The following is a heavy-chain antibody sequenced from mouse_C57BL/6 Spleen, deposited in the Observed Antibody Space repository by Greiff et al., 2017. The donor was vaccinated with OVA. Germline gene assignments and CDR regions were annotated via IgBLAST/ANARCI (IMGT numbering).Heavy chain of an antibody. CDR2: FYPGSGSI. D-gene: IGHD2-2*01. CDR1: GYTFTEYT. CDR3: ARHEEPMVTTEYYFDY. Sequence: QVQLQQSGAELVKPGASVKLSCKASGYTFTEYTIHWVKQRSGQGLEWIGWFYPGSGSIKYNEKFKDKATLTADKSSSTVYMELSRLTSEDSAVYFCARHEEPMVTTEYYFDYWGQGTTLTVSS. J-gene: IGHJ2*01. V-gene: IGHV1-62-2*01.